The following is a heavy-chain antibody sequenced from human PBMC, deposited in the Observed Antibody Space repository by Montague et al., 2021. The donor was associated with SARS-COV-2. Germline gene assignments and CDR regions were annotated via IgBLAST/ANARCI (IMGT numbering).Heavy chain of an antibody. CDR3: ARGMGGSYLYYFDY. D-gene: IGHD1-26*01. CDR2: IYYSGST. CDR1: GGSISSYY. Sequence: SETLSLTRTVSGGSISSYYWSWIRQPPGKGLEWIGYIYYSGSTNYNPSLKSRVTILVDMSKNQFSLKLSSVTAADTAVYYCARGMGGSYLYYFDYWGQGTLVTASS. V-gene: IGHV4-59*01. J-gene: IGHJ4*02.